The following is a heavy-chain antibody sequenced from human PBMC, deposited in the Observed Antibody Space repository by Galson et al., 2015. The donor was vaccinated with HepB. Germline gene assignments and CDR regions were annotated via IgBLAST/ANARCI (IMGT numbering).Heavy chain of an antibody. V-gene: IGHV2-5*02. Sequence: PALVKPTQTLTLTCTFSGFSLSTSGVGVGWIRQPPGKALEWLALIYWDDDKRSSPPLKSRLTITKDTSKNPVVLTMNNMEPVDTATYYCDTRPDLLHSNTQPVPRLSDCSFADTACSWRCLW. CDR2: IYWDDDK. D-gene: IGHD5-18*01. CDR1: GFSLSTSGVG. J-gene: IGHJ2*01. CDR3: DTRPDLLHSNTQPVPRLSDCSFADTACSWRCL.